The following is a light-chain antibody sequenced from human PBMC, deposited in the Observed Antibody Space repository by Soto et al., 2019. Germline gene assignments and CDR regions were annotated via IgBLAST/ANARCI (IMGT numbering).Light chain of an antibody. CDR1: QSVSSN. Sequence: EIVLTQSPATLSLSLGERATLSCRASQSVSSNLAWYQQKSGQAPRLLIYDTSNRATGIPARFSGSGSGTDFTLTISSLEPEDFAVYYCQQRSNWPPTFGQGTKLEIK. J-gene: IGKJ2*01. V-gene: IGKV3-11*01. CDR2: DTS. CDR3: QQRSNWPPT.